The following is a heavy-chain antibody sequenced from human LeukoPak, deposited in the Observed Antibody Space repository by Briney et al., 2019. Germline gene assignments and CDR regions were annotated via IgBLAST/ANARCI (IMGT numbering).Heavy chain of an antibody. J-gene: IGHJ3*02. D-gene: IGHD2-15*01. CDR1: GFTFSSYS. Sequence: GGSLRLSCAASGFTFSSYSMNWVRQAPGKGLEWVSSISSSSSYIYYADSVKGRFTISRDNAKNSLYLQMNSLRAEDTAAYYCARANPLIGGAFDIWGQGTMVTVSS. CDR2: ISSSSSYI. CDR3: ARANPLIGGAFDI. V-gene: IGHV3-21*01.